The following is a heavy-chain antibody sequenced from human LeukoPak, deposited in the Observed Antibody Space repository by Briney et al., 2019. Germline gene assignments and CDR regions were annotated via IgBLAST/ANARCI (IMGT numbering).Heavy chain of an antibody. Sequence: SETLSLTCTVSGASISSSRSFWGWIRQPPGKGLEWIGEINHSGSTNYNPSLKSRVTISVDTSKNQFSLKLSSVTAADTAVYYCARRGRWLQTYFDYWGQGTLVTVSS. CDR2: INHSGST. D-gene: IGHD5-24*01. V-gene: IGHV4-39*07. J-gene: IGHJ4*02. CDR1: GASISSSRSF. CDR3: ARRGRWLQTYFDY.